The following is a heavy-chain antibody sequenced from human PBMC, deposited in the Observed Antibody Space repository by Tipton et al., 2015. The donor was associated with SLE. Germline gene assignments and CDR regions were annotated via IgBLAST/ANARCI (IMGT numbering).Heavy chain of an antibody. CDR1: GFSFSSYV. D-gene: IGHD1-26*01. J-gene: IGHJ5*02. CDR2: ISSNGGST. Sequence: SLRLSCAASGFSFSSYVMHWVRQGPGKGLEYVSGISSNGGSTYYADSVKGRFTISRDNSKNTLYLQMGSLRAEDMAVYYCARDAVGATRYNWFNPWGQGALVTVSS. V-gene: IGHV3-64*02. CDR3: ARDAVGATRYNWFNP.